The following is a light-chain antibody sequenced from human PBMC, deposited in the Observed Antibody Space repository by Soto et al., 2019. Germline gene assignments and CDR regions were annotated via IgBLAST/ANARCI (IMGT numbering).Light chain of an antibody. Sequence: DIQMTQSPSTMSASVGDRVTITCRASQGISHYLAWFQQRPGKVPKRLIYGAYTLESGVPSRFSGSGSGTEFTLTISSLQPEDFATYYCLQHNSYPLSFGGVTKVEMK. CDR3: LQHNSYPLS. CDR2: GAY. J-gene: IGKJ4*01. V-gene: IGKV1-17*03. CDR1: QGISHY.